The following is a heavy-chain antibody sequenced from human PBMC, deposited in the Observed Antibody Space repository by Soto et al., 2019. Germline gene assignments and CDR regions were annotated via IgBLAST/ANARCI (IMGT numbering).Heavy chain of an antibody. Sequence: KESCPTLVRPTQTLTLTCTFSGFSLSTSGLGVGWIRQPPGKALEWLALIYWNDDKRYSPSLKARLTITKDTSKNQVVLTMTNMDPVDTATYYCAHRPSGWYLFDYWGQGTLVTVSS. CDR3: AHRPSGWYLFDY. CDR2: IYWNDDK. D-gene: IGHD6-19*01. CDR1: GFSLSTSGLG. V-gene: IGHV2-5*01. J-gene: IGHJ4*02.